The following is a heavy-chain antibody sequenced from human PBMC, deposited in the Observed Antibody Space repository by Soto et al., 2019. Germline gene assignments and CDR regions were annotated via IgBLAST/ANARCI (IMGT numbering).Heavy chain of an antibody. D-gene: IGHD2-15*01. CDR1: GDSVSSNGAC. V-gene: IGHV6-1*01. J-gene: IGHJ6*02. Sequence: SQTLSLTCVISGDSVSSNGACWNWIRQSPSRGLQWPGRIYYRSKWFHDYAASVESRMAINPDTSRNQFSLQLNYVIPEDTAVYYCARVHCSAGTCLDGLDFWGQGTTVTVSS. CDR3: ARVHCSAGTCLDGLDF. CDR2: IYYRSKWFH.